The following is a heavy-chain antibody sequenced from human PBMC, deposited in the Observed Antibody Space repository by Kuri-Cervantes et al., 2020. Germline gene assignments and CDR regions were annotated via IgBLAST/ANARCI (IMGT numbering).Heavy chain of an antibody. CDR3: ARGGMTQFWARDHHDYYYYGMDV. CDR2: ISSSSSTI. CDR1: GFTFSNAW. Sequence: GESLKISCAASGFTFSNAWMSWVRQAPGKGLEWVSYISSSSSTIYYADSVKGRFTISRDNAKNSLYPQMNSLRDEDTAVYYCARGGMTQFWARDHHDYYYYGMDVWGQGTTVTVSS. D-gene: IGHD3-16*01. V-gene: IGHV3-48*02. J-gene: IGHJ6*02.